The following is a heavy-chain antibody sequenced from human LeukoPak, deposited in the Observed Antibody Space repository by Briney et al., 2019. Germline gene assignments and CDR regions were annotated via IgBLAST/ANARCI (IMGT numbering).Heavy chain of an antibody. J-gene: IGHJ3*02. CDR2: INTDGSST. V-gene: IGHV3-74*01. CDR1: GLTFSTSW. D-gene: IGHD1-7*01. CDR3: ARNWNYDWDI. Sequence: AGGSLRLSCAASGLTFSTSWMHWVRQAPGKGLVWVSRINTDGSSTSYADSVEGRFTISRDNAKNTLYLQMNSLRAEDTAVYYCARNWNYDWDIWGQGTMVTVSS.